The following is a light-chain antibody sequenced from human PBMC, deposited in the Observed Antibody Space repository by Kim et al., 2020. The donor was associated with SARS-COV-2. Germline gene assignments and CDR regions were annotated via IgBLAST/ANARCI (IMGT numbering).Light chain of an antibody. Sequence: HGQSITICCTGTSSDVGGYNYVSWYQQHPGKAPKLMIYDVSNRPSGVSNRFSGSKSGNTASLTISGLQAEDEADYYCSSYTSSSTFGGGTQLTVL. CDR2: DVS. CDR3: SSYTSSST. J-gene: IGLJ3*02. CDR1: SSDVGGYNY. V-gene: IGLV2-14*03.